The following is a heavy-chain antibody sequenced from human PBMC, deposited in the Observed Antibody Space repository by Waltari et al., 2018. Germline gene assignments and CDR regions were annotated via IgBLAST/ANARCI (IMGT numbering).Heavy chain of an antibody. Sequence: QVQLQQWGAGLLKPSETLSLTCAVYGWSFSGYYWSWIRQPPGKGLEWIVEINHSGSTNYNPSLKSRVTISVDTSKNQFSLKLSSVTAADTAVYYCARGTYYYGSGSYSYGMDVWGQGTTVTVSS. CDR1: GWSFSGYY. CDR3: ARGTYYYGSGSYSYGMDV. J-gene: IGHJ6*02. V-gene: IGHV4-34*01. CDR2: INHSGST. D-gene: IGHD3-10*01.